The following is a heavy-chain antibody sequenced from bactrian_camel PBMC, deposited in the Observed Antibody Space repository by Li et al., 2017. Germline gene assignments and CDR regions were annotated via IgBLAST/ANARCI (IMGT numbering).Heavy chain of an antibody. CDR2: MSSRGFTT. D-gene: IGHD6*01. V-gene: IGHV3S31*01. CDR1: GFTFRDYA. J-gene: IGHJ6*01. Sequence: PLVESGGGLVQTGGSLRLSCAASGFTFRDYAIAWVRQAPGKALEWVADMSSRGFTTYYADSVKGRFTISRDNAKNTLYLQLNILKTEDTARYYCATALGSWSGYAFGSWFQETQVTVS. CDR3: ATALGSWSGYAFGS.